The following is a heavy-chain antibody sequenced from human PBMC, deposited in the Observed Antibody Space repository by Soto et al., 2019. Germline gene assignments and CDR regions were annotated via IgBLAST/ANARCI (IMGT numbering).Heavy chain of an antibody. CDR3: ATDYGSGWYDFDY. CDR2: FDPEDGET. Sequence: GASVKVSCKVSRYTLTELSMHWVRQAPGKGLEWMGGFDPEDGETIYAQKFQGRVTMTEDTSTDTAYMELSSLRSEDTAVYYCATDYGSGWYDFDYWGQGTLVTVSS. J-gene: IGHJ4*02. D-gene: IGHD6-19*01. V-gene: IGHV1-24*01. CDR1: RYTLTELS.